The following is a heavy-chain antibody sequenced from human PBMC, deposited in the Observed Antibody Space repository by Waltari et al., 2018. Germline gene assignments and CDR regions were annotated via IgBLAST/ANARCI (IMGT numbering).Heavy chain of an antibody. CDR3: ATYIGASVGTAAFDV. J-gene: IGHJ3*01. CDR2: MSYSGAT. V-gene: IGHV4-39*01. CDR1: GVSITSNRHY. D-gene: IGHD1-1*01. Sequence: QLQLQESGPGLVKPSEPLSLTCSVSGVSITSNRHYWGWIRQPPGQGLAWIGTMSYSGATYSSPSLKSRVTISRDTSKNQLSLKLGSVTAADTAIYYCATYIGASVGTAAFDVWGQGTMVSVSS.